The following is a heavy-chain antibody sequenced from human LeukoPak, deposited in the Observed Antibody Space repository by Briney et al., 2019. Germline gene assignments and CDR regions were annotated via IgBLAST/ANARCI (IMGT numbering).Heavy chain of an antibody. CDR2: IKSRTDGGTT. CDR3: TTDEGSVDTPDAFDI. V-gene: IGHV3-15*01. D-gene: IGHD3-10*01. J-gene: IGHJ3*02. CDR1: GFTFSNAW. Sequence: PGGSLRLSCAASGFTFSNAWMSWVRQAPGKGLEWVGRIKSRTDGGTTDYAAPVKGRFTISRDDSKNTLYLQMNSLKTEDTAVYYCTTDEGSVDTPDAFDIWGQGTMVTVSS.